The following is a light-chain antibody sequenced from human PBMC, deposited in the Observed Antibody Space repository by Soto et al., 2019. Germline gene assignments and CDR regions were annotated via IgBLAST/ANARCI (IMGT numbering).Light chain of an antibody. V-gene: IGLV1-36*01. J-gene: IGLJ3*02. Sequence: QSMVTQPPSVSAAPRQRVTISCSGSDSNIGNNAVNWYQKVPGKAPKLLIHFDNRVASGVSDRISGSKSGTSASLSISGLQSEDEADYYCAVWDDSLNGPVFGGGTQLTVL. CDR2: FDN. CDR1: DSNIGNNA. CDR3: AVWDDSLNGPV.